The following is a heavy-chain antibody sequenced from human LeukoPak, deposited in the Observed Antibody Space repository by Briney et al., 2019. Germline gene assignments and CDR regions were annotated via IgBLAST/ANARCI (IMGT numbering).Heavy chain of an antibody. V-gene: IGHV1-18*04. CDR2: ISAYNGNT. J-gene: IGHJ4*02. CDR3: ARDRTMVRGVGGY. Sequence: ASVKVSCKASGYTFTGYYMHWVRQAPGQGLEWMGWISAYNGNTNYAQKLQGRVTMTTDTSTSTAYMELRSLRSDDTAVYYCARDRTMVRGVGGYWGQGTLVTVSS. D-gene: IGHD3-10*01. CDR1: GYTFTGYY.